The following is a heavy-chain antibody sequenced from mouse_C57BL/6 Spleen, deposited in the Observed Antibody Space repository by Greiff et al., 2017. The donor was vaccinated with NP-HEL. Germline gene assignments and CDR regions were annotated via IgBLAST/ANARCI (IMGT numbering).Heavy chain of an antibody. Sequence: VQLQQSGPELVKPGASVKISCKASGYAFSSSWMNWVKQRPGKGLEWIGRIYPGDGDTNYNGKFKGKATLTADKSSSTAYMQLSSLTSEDSAVYFCSYFPNFDYWGQGTTLTVSS. D-gene: IGHD1-1*01. CDR1: GYAFSSSW. J-gene: IGHJ2*01. V-gene: IGHV1-82*01. CDR3: SYFPNFDY. CDR2: IYPGDGDT.